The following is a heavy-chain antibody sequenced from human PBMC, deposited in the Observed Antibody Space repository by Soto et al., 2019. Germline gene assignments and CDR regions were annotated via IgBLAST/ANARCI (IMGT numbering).Heavy chain of an antibody. CDR1: VLTFSSYS. D-gene: IGHD4-17*01. Sequence: GGSLRLSCAASVLTFSSYSMNWVRQAPGKGLEWVSSISSSSSYIYYADSVKGRFTISRDNAKNSLYLQMNSLRAEDTAVYYCASEPYGDYVFSEYNWFDPWGQGTLVTVSS. V-gene: IGHV3-21*01. CDR3: ASEPYGDYVFSEYNWFDP. CDR2: ISSSSSYI. J-gene: IGHJ5*02.